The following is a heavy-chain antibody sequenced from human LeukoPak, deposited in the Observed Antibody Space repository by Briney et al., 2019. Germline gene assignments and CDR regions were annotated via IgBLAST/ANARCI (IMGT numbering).Heavy chain of an antibody. Sequence: SETLSLTCTVSGGSISSYYWGWIRRSPGKGLEWIGSIYHSGSTYYNPSLKSRVTISVDTSKNQFSLKLSSVTAADTAVYYCARDRPYSSSDPIDYWGQGTLVTVSS. CDR3: ARDRPYSSSDPIDY. J-gene: IGHJ4*02. D-gene: IGHD6-6*01. V-gene: IGHV4-38-2*02. CDR1: GGSISSYY. CDR2: IYHSGST.